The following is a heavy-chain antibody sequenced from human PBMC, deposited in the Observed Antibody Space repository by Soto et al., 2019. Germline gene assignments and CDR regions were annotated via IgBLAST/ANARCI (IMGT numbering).Heavy chain of an antibody. D-gene: IGHD6-19*01. J-gene: IGHJ5*01. CDR3: SSAIAVTGTMYNWFDY. V-gene: IGHV4-34*09. CDR2: INHTGGT. Sequence: HSETLYLTSAVYGGSVNGYDWNWIRQPPGKGLEWIGEINHTGGTYYNPSLKSRVTISVDTSKNQFSLKLSSVTDADTAVYYCSSAIAVTGTMYNWFDYWGQGTLVTVSS. CDR1: GGSVNGYD.